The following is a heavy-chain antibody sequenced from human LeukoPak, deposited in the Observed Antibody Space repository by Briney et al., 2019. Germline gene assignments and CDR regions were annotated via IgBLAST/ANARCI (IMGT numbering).Heavy chain of an antibody. CDR1: GYTFTSYG. Sequence: ASVKVSCKASGYTFTSYGISWVRQAPGQGLEWVGWISAYNGNTNYAQKLQGRVTMTTDTSTSTAYMELRSLRSDDTAVYYCARVTHVWGSYRYHTAYYYYYYMDVWGKGTTVTVSS. CDR2: ISAYNGNT. CDR3: ARVTHVWGSYRYHTAYYYYYYMDV. D-gene: IGHD3-16*02. V-gene: IGHV1-18*01. J-gene: IGHJ6*03.